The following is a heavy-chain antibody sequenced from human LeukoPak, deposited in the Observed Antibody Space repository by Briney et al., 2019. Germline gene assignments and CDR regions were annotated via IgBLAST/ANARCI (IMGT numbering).Heavy chain of an antibody. CDR3: TRDLTGHYSIDY. D-gene: IGHD3-22*01. CDR1: GFTFSNYA. J-gene: IGHJ4*02. CDR2: ISGSGGST. Sequence: GGSLRLSCAASGFTFSNYAMHWVRQAPGKGLEWVSAISGSGGSTYYADSVKGRFTISRDNSKNTLYLQVNSLRPDDTAVYFCTRDLTGHYSIDYWGQGTLVTVSS. V-gene: IGHV3-23*01.